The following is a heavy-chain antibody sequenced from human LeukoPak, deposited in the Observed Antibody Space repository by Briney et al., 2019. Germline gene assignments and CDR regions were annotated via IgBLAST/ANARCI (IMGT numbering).Heavy chain of an antibody. V-gene: IGHV1-18*01. Sequence: GASVKVSCKASGYTFTSYGISWVRQAPGQGLEWMGWISAYNGNTNYAQKLQGRVTMTTDTSTSTAYMELRSLRSEDTAVYYCARLLGGLRLMHYSYYMDVWGKGTTVTVSS. CDR2: ISAYNGNT. CDR3: ARLLGGLRLMHYSYYMDV. CDR1: GYTFTSYG. D-gene: IGHD5-12*01. J-gene: IGHJ6*03.